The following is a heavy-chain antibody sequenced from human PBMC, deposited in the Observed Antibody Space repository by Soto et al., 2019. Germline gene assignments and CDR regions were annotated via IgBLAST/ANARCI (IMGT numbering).Heavy chain of an antibody. J-gene: IGHJ4*02. CDR3: ARVAAAGTNDFDY. CDR1: GGSISSYY. D-gene: IGHD6-13*01. Sequence: SETLSLTCTVSGGSISSYYWSWIRQPPGKGLEWIGYIYYSGSTNYNPSLKSRVTISVDTSKNQFSPKLSSVTAADTAVYYCARVAAAGTNDFDYWGQGTLVTVSS. V-gene: IGHV4-59*01. CDR2: IYYSGST.